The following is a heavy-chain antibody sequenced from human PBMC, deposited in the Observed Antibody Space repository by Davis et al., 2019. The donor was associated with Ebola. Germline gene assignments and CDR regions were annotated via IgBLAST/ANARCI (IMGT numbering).Heavy chain of an antibody. CDR1: GDSVSGSSGA. CDR3: AKDKWLVPFHY. CDR2: TYYSSKWYT. V-gene: IGHV6-1*01. J-gene: IGHJ4*02. D-gene: IGHD6-19*01. Sequence: PSETLSLTCAISGDSVSGSSGAWNWIRQSPSRGLEWLGRTYYSSKWYTDSTLSVKSRITISADTAKNQLSLHLDSVTPEDTAVYYCAKDKWLVPFHYWGQGTRVTVSS.